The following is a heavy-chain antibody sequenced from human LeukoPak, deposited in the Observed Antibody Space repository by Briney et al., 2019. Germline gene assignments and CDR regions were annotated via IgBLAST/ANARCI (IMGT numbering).Heavy chain of an antibody. CDR3: ARDEKVLLWFGELLKLPDY. CDR1: GYTFTSYY. CDR2: INPSGGST. J-gene: IGHJ4*02. Sequence: ASVKVSCKASGYTFTSYYMHWVRQAPGQGLEWMGIINPSGGSTSYAQKFQGRVTMTRDTSTSTVYMELSSLRSDDTAVYYCARDEKVLLWFGELLKLPDYWGQGTLVTVSS. V-gene: IGHV1-46*01. D-gene: IGHD3-10*01.